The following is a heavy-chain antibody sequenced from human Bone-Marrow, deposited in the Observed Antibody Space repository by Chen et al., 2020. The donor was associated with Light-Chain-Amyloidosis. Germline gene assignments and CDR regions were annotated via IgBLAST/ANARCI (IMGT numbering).Heavy chain of an antibody. CDR1: GGSVSSGHYY. Sequence: QVQLQESGPGLVQPSETLSLTCTVSGGSVSSGHYYWSWIRQSPGKGLEWIGYVDRSGSAYYNRSLQSRVTVSIDTSKNQFSLKVRSVTAADTAVYYCARDRGSGQTPWDYQYGIDVWGQGTTFTVSS. CDR2: VDRSGSA. CDR3: ARDRGSGQTPWDYQYGIDV. D-gene: IGHD6-19*01. J-gene: IGHJ6*02. V-gene: IGHV4-61*01.